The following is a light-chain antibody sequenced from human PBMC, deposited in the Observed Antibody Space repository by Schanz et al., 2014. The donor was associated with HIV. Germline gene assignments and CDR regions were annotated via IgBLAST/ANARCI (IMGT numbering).Light chain of an antibody. Sequence: QSALTQPASVSGSPGQSITISCTGSSTDVVGYDLVSWYQQPPGQVPKLMIYGVDKRPSGVSHRFSGAKSGNTASLTISGLQAEDEADYYCCSFAGADSLFVFGIGTKLTVL. CDR1: STDVVGYDL. V-gene: IGLV2-23*02. J-gene: IGLJ1*01. CDR3: CSFAGADSLFV. CDR2: GVD.